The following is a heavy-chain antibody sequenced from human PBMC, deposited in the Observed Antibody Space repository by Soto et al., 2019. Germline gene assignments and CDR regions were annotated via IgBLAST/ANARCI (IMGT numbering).Heavy chain of an antibody. CDR2: IWYDGSNK. CDR1: GFTFSSYG. CDR3: ARDGIAAAGSFASWFDP. Sequence: PGGSLRLSCAASGFTFSSYGMHWVRQAPGKGLEWVAVIWYDGSNKYYADSVKGRFTISRDNSKNTLYLQMNSLRAEDTAVYYCARDGIAAAGSFASWFDPWGQGTLVTVSS. D-gene: IGHD6-13*01. J-gene: IGHJ5*02. V-gene: IGHV3-33*01.